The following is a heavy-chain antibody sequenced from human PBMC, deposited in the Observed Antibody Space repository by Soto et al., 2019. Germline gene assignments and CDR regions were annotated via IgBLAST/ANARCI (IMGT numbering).Heavy chain of an antibody. V-gene: IGHV5-51*01. Sequence: PGESLKISCKGSGYSFTSYWIGWVRQMPGKGLEWMGIIYPGDSDTRYSPSFQGQVTTSADKSISTAYLQWSSLKASDTAMYYCARREDTAMAHLDYWGQGTLVTVSS. CDR3: ARREDTAMAHLDY. CDR1: GYSFTSYW. CDR2: IYPGDSDT. J-gene: IGHJ4*02. D-gene: IGHD5-18*01.